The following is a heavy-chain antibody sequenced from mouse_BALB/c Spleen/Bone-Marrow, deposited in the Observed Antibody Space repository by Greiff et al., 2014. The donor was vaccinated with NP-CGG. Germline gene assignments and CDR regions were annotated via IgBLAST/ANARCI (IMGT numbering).Heavy chain of an antibody. CDR2: IDPANGDT. J-gene: IGHJ2*01. CDR1: GFNIKDTY. CDR3: ARGYYDYALNY. D-gene: IGHD2-4*01. V-gene: IGHV14-3*02. Sequence: VQLQQSGAELVKPGASVKLSCTASGFNIKDTYMHWVKQRPEQGLEWIGRIDPANGDTKYDPKFQGKATITADTSSNTAYLQLSSLTSEDTAFYYWARGYYDYALNYWGQGTTLTVSS.